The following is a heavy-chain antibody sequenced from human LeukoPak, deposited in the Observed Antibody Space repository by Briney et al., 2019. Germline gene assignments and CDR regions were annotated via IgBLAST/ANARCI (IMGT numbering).Heavy chain of an antibody. J-gene: IGHJ4*02. CDR3: AREGWFGELEY. D-gene: IGHD3-10*01. V-gene: IGHV3-23*01. CDR1: GFTFSNYA. Sequence: PGGSLRLSCAASGFTFSNYAMSWVRQAPGKGLEWVSAINSGGGTYYADSVKGRFTISRDNAKNSLYLQMNSLRAEDTAVYYCAREGWFGELEYWGQGTLLTVSS. CDR2: INSGGGT.